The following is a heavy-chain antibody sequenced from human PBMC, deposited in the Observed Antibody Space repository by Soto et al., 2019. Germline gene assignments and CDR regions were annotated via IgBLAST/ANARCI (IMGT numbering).Heavy chain of an antibody. J-gene: IGHJ4*02. CDR3: ARDLNYGLFDY. Sequence: SGFTFRDYSMNWVRQAPGKGLEWVSYISSSSSTIYYADSVKCRFTISRDNANNSLYLQMNSLRAEDTAVFYCARDLNYGLFDYWGQGTLVTVSS. CDR1: GFTFRDYS. CDR2: ISSSSSTI. D-gene: IGHD4-17*01. V-gene: IGHV3-48*01.